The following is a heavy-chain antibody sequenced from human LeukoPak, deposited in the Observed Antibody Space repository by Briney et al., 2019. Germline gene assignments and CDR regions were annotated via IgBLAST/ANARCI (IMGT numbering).Heavy chain of an antibody. V-gene: IGHV3-21*01. CDR1: GFTFSSYS. D-gene: IGHD3-10*01. CDR2: ISSSSSYI. Sequence: GGSLRLSCAASGFTFSSYSMNWVRQAPGKGLEWVSSISSSSSYIYYADSVKGRFTISRDNAKNSLYLQMNSLRAEDTAVYYCARDGFYYGSGSSSAFDIWGQGTMVTVSS. J-gene: IGHJ3*02. CDR3: ARDGFYYGSGSSSAFDI.